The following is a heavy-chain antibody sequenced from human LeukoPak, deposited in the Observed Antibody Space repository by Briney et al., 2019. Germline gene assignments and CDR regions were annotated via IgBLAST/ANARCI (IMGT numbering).Heavy chain of an antibody. D-gene: IGHD4-17*01. CDR2: IYYSGST. J-gene: IGHJ6*02. Sequence: TSETLSLTCTVSGGSISSSSYYWGWIRQPPGKGLEWIGSIYYSGSTYYNPSPKSRVTISVDTSKNQFSLKLSSVAAADTAVYYCAREAGSVTTYSYYYYYGMDVWGQGTTVTVSS. V-gene: IGHV4-39*01. CDR3: AREAGSVTTYSYYYYYGMDV. CDR1: GGSISSSSYY.